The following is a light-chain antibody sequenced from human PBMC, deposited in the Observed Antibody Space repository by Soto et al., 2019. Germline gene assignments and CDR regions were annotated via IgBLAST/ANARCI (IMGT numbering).Light chain of an antibody. Sequence: QSVLTQPASVSGSPGQSITISCTGTSSDIGAYDYVSWYQQHPGKAPKFMIYGASSRPSGVSHRFSGSKSGNTASLTISGLQAEDEADYYCSSFTSSNIVVFGGGTKLTVL. CDR2: GAS. J-gene: IGLJ2*01. CDR1: SSDIGAYDY. V-gene: IGLV2-14*01. CDR3: SSFTSSNIVV.